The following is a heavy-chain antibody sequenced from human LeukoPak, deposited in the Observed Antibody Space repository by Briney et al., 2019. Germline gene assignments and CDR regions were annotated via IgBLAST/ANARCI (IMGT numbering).Heavy chain of an antibody. CDR2: IYHTGSS. CDR3: ARGDPYHFDS. J-gene: IGHJ4*02. Sequence: PSETLSLTCTVSGGSLSIYYWTWIREPPAKGLEWIGYIYHTGSSNYNPSLESRVTISVDTSKNQFSLKLNAVTAADTAVYYCARGDPYHFDSWGQGTLVTVSS. V-gene: IGHV4-59*01. CDR1: GGSLSIYY.